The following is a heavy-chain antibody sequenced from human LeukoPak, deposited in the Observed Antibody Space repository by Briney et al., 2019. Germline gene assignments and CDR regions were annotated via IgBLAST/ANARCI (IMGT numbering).Heavy chain of an antibody. Sequence: GGSLRLSCTASGFTFSSYWMSWVRQPPGKGLEWVANIKQDGSAKYYVDSVKDRFTISRDNAKNSLYLQMNSLRAEDTAVYYCAQEHVDSSGYYYVPNWFDPWGQGTLVIVSS. J-gene: IGHJ5*02. V-gene: IGHV3-7*01. CDR2: IKQDGSAK. CDR1: GFTFSSYW. D-gene: IGHD3-22*01. CDR3: AQEHVDSSGYYYVPNWFDP.